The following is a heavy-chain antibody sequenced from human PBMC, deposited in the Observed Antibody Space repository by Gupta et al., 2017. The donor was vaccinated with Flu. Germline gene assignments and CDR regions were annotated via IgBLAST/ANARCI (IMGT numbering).Heavy chain of an antibody. CDR2: IFWDGGST. J-gene: IGHJ6*02. CDR1: AFRFVDYT. D-gene: IGHD7-27*01. Sequence: DEQLLESGCIVVQPGGSLGLSCSASAFRFVDYTMHWVRHPPGKGTAWVSLIFWDGGSTYYADAVKCRFIISSDNSRSSLYLQMNSLRSEDTALYYCAKDSGRWGWDDSSALDVWGQGTTVTVSS. CDR3: AKDSGRWGWDDSSALDV. V-gene: IGHV3-43*01.